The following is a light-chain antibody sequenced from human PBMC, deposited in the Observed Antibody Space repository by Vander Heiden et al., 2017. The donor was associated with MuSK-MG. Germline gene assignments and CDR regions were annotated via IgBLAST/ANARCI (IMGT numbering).Light chain of an antibody. J-gene: IGKJ1*01. V-gene: IGKV3-11*01. CDR1: QSVTTY. CDR3: QQRSSWPWT. CDR2: DAS. Sequence: PGERATLSCRASQSVTTYLAWYQQKPGQAPRLLIYDASTRATGIPARFSGSRSGTDFTLTISSLEPEDFAVYYCQQRSSWPWTFGLGTKV.